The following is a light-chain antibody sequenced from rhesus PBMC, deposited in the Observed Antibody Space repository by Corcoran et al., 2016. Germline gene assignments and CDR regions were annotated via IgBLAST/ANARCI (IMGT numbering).Light chain of an antibody. CDR3: CSYTSTYTYV. J-gene: IGLJ6*01. Sequence: QSALTQPASVSGSPGQSITISCTGTNSDVGKYNFVSWYQHHPGKSPKLIIYGGSERASGVSNRFSGAKSGNTASLTISGLQAEDEADYYCCSYTSTYTYVFATGTKVTVL. CDR1: NSDVGKYNF. V-gene: IGLV2S7*01. CDR2: GGS.